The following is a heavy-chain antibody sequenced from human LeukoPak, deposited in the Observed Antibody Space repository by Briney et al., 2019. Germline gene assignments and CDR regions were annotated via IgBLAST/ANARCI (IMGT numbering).Heavy chain of an antibody. CDR1: GFTFSDYY. V-gene: IGHV3-11*04. CDR3: ARPLGYCSSTSCYRAFDI. Sequence: GGSPRLSCAASGFTFSDYYMSWVRQAPGKGLEWVSYISSSGSTIYYADSVKGRFTISRDNAKNSLYLQMNSLRAEDTAVYYCARPLGYCSSTSCYRAFDIWGQGTMVTVSS. J-gene: IGHJ3*02. CDR2: ISSSGSTI. D-gene: IGHD2-2*02.